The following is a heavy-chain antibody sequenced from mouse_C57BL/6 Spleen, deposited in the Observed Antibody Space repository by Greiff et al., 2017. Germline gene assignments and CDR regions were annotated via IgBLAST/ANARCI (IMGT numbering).Heavy chain of an antibody. J-gene: IGHJ1*03. Sequence: QVTLKESGPGILQSSQTLSLTCSFSGFSLSTSGMGVSWIRQPSGKGLEWLAHIYWDDDKRYNPSLKSRLTISKDTSRNQVFLKITSVDTADTATYYCARRAHYYYGSRGDYWYFDVWGTGTTVTVSS. CDR3: ARRAHYYYGSRGDYWYFDV. D-gene: IGHD1-1*01. CDR1: GFSLSTSGMG. V-gene: IGHV8-12*01. CDR2: IYWDDDK.